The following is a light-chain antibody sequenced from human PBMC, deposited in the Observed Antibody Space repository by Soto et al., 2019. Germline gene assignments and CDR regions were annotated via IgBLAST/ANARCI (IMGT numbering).Light chain of an antibody. CDR1: SSDVGTYNL. Sequence: QSALTQPVSVSGSPGQSITISCTGTSSDVGTYNLVSWYQQHPGKAPKLMIYEGIKRPSGVSIRFSGSKSGNTASLTISGLQAEDEAAYYCCSYSESNTVVFGGGTKLTVL. J-gene: IGLJ2*01. CDR2: EGI. V-gene: IGLV2-23*01. CDR3: CSYSESNTVV.